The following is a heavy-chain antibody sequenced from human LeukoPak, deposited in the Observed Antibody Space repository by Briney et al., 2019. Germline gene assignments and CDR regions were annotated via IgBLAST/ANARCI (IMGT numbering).Heavy chain of an antibody. V-gene: IGHV1-2*02. D-gene: IGHD6-13*01. Sequence: GASVKVSCKASGYTFTGYYIDWVRQAPGQGLEWMGWIDPNSGGTNYAQKFQGRVTMTRDTSISTAYMELSALRSDDTAVYYCARGQAGTRFDYWGQGALVTGSS. CDR3: ARGQAGTRFDY. CDR1: GYTFTGYY. CDR2: IDPNSGGT. J-gene: IGHJ4*02.